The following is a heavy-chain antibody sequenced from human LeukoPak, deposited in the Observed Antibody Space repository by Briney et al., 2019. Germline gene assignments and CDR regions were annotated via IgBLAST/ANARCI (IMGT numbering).Heavy chain of an antibody. CDR1: GGSISTDYYY. CDR2: IYTSGDT. J-gene: IGHJ4*02. Sequence: SETLSLTCTVSGGSISTDYYYWSWIRQPAGKGLEWIGRIYTSGDTNYNPSLKSRVTMSVDTSKNQFSLELGSVSAADTAVYYCARARDNWNHVDYWGQGTLVTVTS. D-gene: IGHD1-14*01. CDR3: ARARDNWNHVDY. V-gene: IGHV4-61*02.